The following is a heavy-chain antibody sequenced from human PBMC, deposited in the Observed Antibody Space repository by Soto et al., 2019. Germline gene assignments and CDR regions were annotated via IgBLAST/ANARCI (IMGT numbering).Heavy chain of an antibody. CDR2: ISAYNGNT. V-gene: IGHV1-18*01. D-gene: IGHD6-19*01. CDR1: GYTFTSYG. Sequence: QVPLVQSGAEVKKPGASVKVSCKASGYTFTSYGISWVRQAPGQGLEWMGWISAYNGNTNYAQKLQGRVTMTTDTSTSTAYMELRSLRSDDTAVDYCARDGCSRWYFETHAFDIWGQGTMVTVSS. CDR3: ARDGCSRWYFETHAFDI. J-gene: IGHJ3*02.